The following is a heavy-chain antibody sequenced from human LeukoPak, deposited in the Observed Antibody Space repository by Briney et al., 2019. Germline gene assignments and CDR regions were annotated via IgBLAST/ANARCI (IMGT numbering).Heavy chain of an antibody. D-gene: IGHD3-10*01. J-gene: IGHJ4*02. CDR2: IKQDGSEK. Sequence: QPGGSLRLSCAASGFTFSSYWMSWVRQAPGEGLEWVANIKQDGSEKYYVDSVKGRFTISRDNAKNSLYLQMNSLSAEDTAVYYCASRPGAYYFDYWGQGTLVTVSS. V-gene: IGHV3-7*01. CDR1: GFTFSSYW. CDR3: ASRPGAYYFDY.